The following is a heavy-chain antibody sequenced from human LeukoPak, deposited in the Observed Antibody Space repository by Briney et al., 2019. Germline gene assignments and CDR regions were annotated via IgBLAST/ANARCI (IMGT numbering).Heavy chain of an antibody. CDR3: ARDNLLRYFDWELYYGMDV. V-gene: IGHV1-18*04. D-gene: IGHD3-9*01. CDR1: GYTFTSYG. CDR2: ISAYNGNT. J-gene: IGHJ6*04. Sequence: ASVKVSCKASGYTFTSYGISWVRQAPGRGLEWMGWISAYNGNTNYAQKLQGRVTMTTDTSTSTAYMELRSLRSDDTAVYYCARDNLLRYFDWELYYGMDVWGKGTTVTVSS.